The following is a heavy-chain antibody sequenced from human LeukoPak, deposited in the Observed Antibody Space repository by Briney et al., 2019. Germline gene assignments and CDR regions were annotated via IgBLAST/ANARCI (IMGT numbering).Heavy chain of an antibody. V-gene: IGHV4-34*01. J-gene: IGHJ6*03. CDR2: INHSGST. D-gene: IGHD2-2*01. CDR3: ASASLYCSSTSCPRYYYYYMDV. CDR1: GGSFSGYY. Sequence: SETLSLTCAVYGGSFSGYYWSWIRQPPGKGLEWIGEINHSGSTNYNPSLKSRVTISVDTSKNQFSLKLSSVTAADTAVYYCASASLYCSSTSCPRYYYYYMDVWGKGTTVTVSS.